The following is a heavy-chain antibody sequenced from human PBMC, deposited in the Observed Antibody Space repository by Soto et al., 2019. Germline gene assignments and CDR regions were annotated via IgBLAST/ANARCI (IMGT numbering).Heavy chain of an antibody. CDR2: ISGSGGST. CDR1: GFTFSSYA. V-gene: IGHV3-23*01. CDR3: AKAPPLDYCSGGSCYSIRPNWFDP. J-gene: IGHJ5*02. D-gene: IGHD2-15*01. Sequence: GGSLRLSCAASGFTFSSYAMSWVRQAPGKGLEWVSAISGSGGSTYYADSVKGRFTISRDNSKNTLYLQMNSLRAEDTAVYYCAKAPPLDYCSGGSCYSIRPNWFDPWGEGTLVTVSS.